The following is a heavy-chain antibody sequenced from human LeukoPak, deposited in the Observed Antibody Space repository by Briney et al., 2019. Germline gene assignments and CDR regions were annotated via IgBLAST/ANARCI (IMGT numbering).Heavy chain of an antibody. Sequence: GGSLRLSCAASGFTFSSYAMSWVRQAPGKGLEWVSVISGSGGSTYYADSVKGRFTISRDNSKNTLYLQMNSLTAEDTAVYYCAKDGGNRGSYYFDYWGQGTLVTVSS. J-gene: IGHJ4*02. CDR2: ISGSGGST. D-gene: IGHD3-16*01. CDR1: GFTFSSYA. CDR3: AKDGGNRGSYYFDY. V-gene: IGHV3-23*01.